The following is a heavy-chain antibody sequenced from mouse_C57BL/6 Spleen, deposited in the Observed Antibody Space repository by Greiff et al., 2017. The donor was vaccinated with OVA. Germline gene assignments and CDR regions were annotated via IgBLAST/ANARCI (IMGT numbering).Heavy chain of an antibody. CDR1: GFSLTSYG. CDR2: IWIGGST. J-gene: IGHJ4*01. D-gene: IGHD2-1*01. Sequence: VQLQQSGPGLVQPSQSLSITCTVSGFSLTSYGVHWVRQSPGKGLEWLGVIWIGGSTDYNAAFMSRLSITKDHSQSQVFFKMNSLQAYDTAIYYCAKTFYGNYVSAMDFWGQGTSGTVSS. V-gene: IGHV2-5*01. CDR3: AKTFYGNYVSAMDF.